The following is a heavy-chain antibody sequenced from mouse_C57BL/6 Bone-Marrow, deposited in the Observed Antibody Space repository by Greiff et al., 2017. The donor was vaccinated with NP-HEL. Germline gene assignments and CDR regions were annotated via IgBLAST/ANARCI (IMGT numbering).Heavy chain of an antibody. J-gene: IGHJ3*01. V-gene: IGHV1-63*01. D-gene: IGHD1-1*01. CDR2: IYPGGGYT. CDR3: ARWYYGSSGEAWFAY. CDR1: GYTFTNYW. Sequence: QVQLKQSGAELVRPGTSVKMSCKASGYTFTNYWIGWAKQRPGHGLEWIGDIYPGGGYTNYNEKFKGKATLHADKSYSTAYMQFSSLTSEDSAIYYWARWYYGSSGEAWFAYWGQGTLVTVSA.